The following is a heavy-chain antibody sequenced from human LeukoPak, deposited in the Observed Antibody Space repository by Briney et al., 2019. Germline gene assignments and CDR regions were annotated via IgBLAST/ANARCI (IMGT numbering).Heavy chain of an antibody. Sequence: GGSLRLSCAASGFTFSSYAMGWVRQAPGKGLEWVSAISGSGGSTYYADSVKGRFTISRDNSKNTLYLQMNSLRAEDTAVYYCAKGNVDIVATTDWGQGTLVTVSS. J-gene: IGHJ4*02. CDR2: ISGSGGST. V-gene: IGHV3-23*01. CDR1: GFTFSSYA. D-gene: IGHD5-12*01. CDR3: AKGNVDIVATTD.